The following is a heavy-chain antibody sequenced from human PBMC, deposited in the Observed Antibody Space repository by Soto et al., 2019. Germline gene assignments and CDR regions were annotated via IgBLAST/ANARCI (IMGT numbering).Heavy chain of an antibody. D-gene: IGHD6-13*01. Sequence: QVQLVESGGGVVQPGTSLRLSCAASGFTFSNYGMHWVRQAPGKGLDCVASISSDGSSKYYADSVKGRFTISRDNSKNTLHLEMNSLRVEDTAVYYCAKVVEQQLVRCGLDCWGQGTLVTVSS. CDR2: ISSDGSSK. CDR1: GFTFSNYG. V-gene: IGHV3-30*18. CDR3: AKVVEQQLVRCGLDC. J-gene: IGHJ4*02.